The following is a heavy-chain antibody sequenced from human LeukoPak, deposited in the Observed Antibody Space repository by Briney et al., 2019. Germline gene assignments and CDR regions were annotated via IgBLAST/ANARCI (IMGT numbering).Heavy chain of an antibody. D-gene: IGHD3-10*01. CDR1: GGSVGSDNSY. CDR2: IYADGSS. J-gene: IGHJ4*02. Sequence: SETLSLTCTVSGGSVGSDNSYWNWIRQPAGQGLEWIGRIYADGSSTYNPSLKSRVTILVDTSKNQFSLRLSSMTAADTAVYYCARGYYYRTWGQGTLVTVS. CDR3: ARGYYYRT. V-gene: IGHV4-61*02.